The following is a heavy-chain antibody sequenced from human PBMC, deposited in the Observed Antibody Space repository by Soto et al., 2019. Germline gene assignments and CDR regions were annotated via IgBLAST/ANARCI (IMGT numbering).Heavy chain of an antibody. V-gene: IGHV3-30*18. D-gene: IGHD2-21*01. CDR1: GFTFSSCG. CDR3: TKDRRGGSVVYYFDA. J-gene: IGHJ4*02. Sequence: QVQLVESGGGVVQPGRSLRLSCAASGFTFSSCGMHWVRQAPGKGLEWVAVISYDGTNKYADSVKGRFTISRDNSKNTLYVQMDSLRDEDTGVYYCTKDRRGGSVVYYFDAWGQGTLVTVSS. CDR2: ISYDGTNK.